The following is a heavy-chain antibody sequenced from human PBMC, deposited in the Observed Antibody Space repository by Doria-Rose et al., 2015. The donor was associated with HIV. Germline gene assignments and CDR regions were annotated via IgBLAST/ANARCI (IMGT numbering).Heavy chain of an antibody. J-gene: IGHJ4*02. CDR3: ARIHSLSSSSLGH. CDR2: LNVGDGDT. Sequence: QAPGQRLEWMGWLNVGDGDTRYSRKFQDRVTITSDTSANTGYMALSSLRSEDTAVYYCARIHSLSSSSLGHWGQGTRVTGSA. V-gene: IGHV1-3*01. D-gene: IGHD6-13*01.